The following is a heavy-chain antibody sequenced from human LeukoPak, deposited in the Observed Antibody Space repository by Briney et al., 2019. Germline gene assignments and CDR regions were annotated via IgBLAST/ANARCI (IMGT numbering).Heavy chain of an antibody. D-gene: IGHD2-15*01. Sequence: GASVKVSCKASGGTFSSYAISWVRQAPGQGLEWMGRIIPILGIANYAQKFQGRVTITADKSTSTAYMELSSLRSEDTAVYYCAREGYCSGGICYSTMNWFDPWGQGTLVTVSS. J-gene: IGHJ5*02. CDR2: IIPILGIA. V-gene: IGHV1-69*04. CDR1: GGTFSSYA. CDR3: AREGYCSGGICYSTMNWFDP.